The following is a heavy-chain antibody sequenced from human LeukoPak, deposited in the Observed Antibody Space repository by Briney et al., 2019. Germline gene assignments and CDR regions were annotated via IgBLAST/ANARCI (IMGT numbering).Heavy chain of an antibody. V-gene: IGHV3-33*01. D-gene: IGHD6-6*01. J-gene: IGHJ6*03. CDR3: ATNGVAARRSYYYYYMDV. CDR2: IWYDGSNK. CDR1: GFTFSSYG. Sequence: GGSLRLSCAASGFTFSSYGMHWVRQAPGKGLGWVAVIWYDGSNKYYADSVKGRFTISRDNSKNTLYMQMNSLRAEDTAVYYCATNGVAARRSYYYYYMDVWGKGTTVTVSS.